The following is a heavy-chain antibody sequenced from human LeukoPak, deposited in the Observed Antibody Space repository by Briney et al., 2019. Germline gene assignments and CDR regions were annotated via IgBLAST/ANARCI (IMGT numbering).Heavy chain of an antibody. J-gene: IGHJ4*02. V-gene: IGHV4-34*01. CDR1: GGSFSGYY. CDR2: INHSGST. D-gene: IGHD2-2*01. CDR3: ARRPQSRYCSSTSCTYYFDY. Sequence: RTSETLSLTCAVYGGSFSGYYWSWIRQPPGKGLEWIGEINHSGSTNYNPSLKSRVTISVDTSKNQFSLKLSSVTAADTAVYYCARRPQSRYCSSTSCTYYFDYWGQGTLVTVSS.